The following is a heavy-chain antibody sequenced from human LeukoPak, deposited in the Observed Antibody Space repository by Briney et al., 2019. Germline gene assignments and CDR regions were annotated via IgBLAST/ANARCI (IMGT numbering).Heavy chain of an antibody. CDR2: ISNSDDNT. Sequence: GGSLRLSCAASGFSVGTNYMTWVRQAPGKGLEWVSTISNSDDNTYYADSVKGRFTISRDNSKNTLYLQMNGLTAEDTARYYCGKATGTLGNWGQGTLVTVSS. D-gene: IGHD1-1*01. CDR1: GFSVGTNY. V-gene: IGHV3-23*01. J-gene: IGHJ4*02. CDR3: GKATGTLGN.